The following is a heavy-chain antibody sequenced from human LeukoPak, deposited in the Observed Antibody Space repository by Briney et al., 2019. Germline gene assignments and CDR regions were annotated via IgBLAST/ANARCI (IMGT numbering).Heavy chain of an antibody. D-gene: IGHD3-9*01. CDR3: ARGYDILTGSGLFDY. CDR1: GGTFISYA. Sequence: SVNVSYKASGGTFISYAISWVRQAPGQGREGMGGIIPIFGTANYAQKFQGRVTITTDESTSTAYMELSSLRSEDTAVYYCARGYDILTGSGLFDYWGQGTLVTVSS. CDR2: IIPIFGTA. J-gene: IGHJ4*02. V-gene: IGHV1-69*05.